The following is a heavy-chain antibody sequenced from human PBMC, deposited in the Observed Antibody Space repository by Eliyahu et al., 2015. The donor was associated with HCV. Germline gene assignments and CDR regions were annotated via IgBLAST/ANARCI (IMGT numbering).Heavy chain of an antibody. CDR2: IYPSDGST. CDR3: ARDNSAFDI. CDR1: GXTFTSYY. J-gene: IGHJ3*02. Sequence: QVQLVQSGAEVKKPGASVKLSCXXSGXTFTSYYMHWVXQAPGQGLEWMGMIYPSDGSTSYAQKFQGRFTMTRDTSTTTIYMELSSLTSEDTAVYYCARDNSAFDIWGQGTMVTVSS. V-gene: IGHV1-46*01.